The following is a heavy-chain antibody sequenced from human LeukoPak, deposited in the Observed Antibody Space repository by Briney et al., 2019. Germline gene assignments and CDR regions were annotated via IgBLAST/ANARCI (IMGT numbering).Heavy chain of an antibody. J-gene: IGHJ4*02. D-gene: IGHD1-26*01. Sequence: SETLSLTCAVYGGSFSGYYWSWIRQPPGKGLEWIGEINHSGSTNYNPSLKSRVTISVDTSKNQFSLKLSSVTAADTAVYYCATSGSYARGGNDYWGQGTLVTVSS. CDR2: INHSGST. CDR1: GGSFSGYY. CDR3: ATSGSYARGGNDY. V-gene: IGHV4-34*01.